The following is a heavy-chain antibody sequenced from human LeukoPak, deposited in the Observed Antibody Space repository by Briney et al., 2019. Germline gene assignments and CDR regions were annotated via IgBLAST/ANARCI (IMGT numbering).Heavy chain of an antibody. CDR2: ISSSSTYI. V-gene: IGHV3-21*04. Sequence: GGSLRLSCAASGFTFGSYSMNWVRQAPGKGLEWVSSISSSSTYIYYADSVKGRFTISRDNSKNTLYLQMNSLRAEDTAVYYCAKDQRYFDWLRAFDYWGQGTLVTVPS. J-gene: IGHJ4*02. CDR1: GFTFGSYS. CDR3: AKDQRYFDWLRAFDY. D-gene: IGHD3-9*01.